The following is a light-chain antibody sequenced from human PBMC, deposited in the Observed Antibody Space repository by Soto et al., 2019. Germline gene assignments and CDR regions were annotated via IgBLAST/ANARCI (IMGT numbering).Light chain of an antibody. CDR1: QSVSGSY. J-gene: IGKJ1*01. Sequence: EIVLTQSPGTLSLSPGERATLSCRASQSVSGSYLAWYQQKPGQAPRLLIYGASSRATGIPDRFSGSGSGTDFTLTISRLEPDDFAVYYCQQYSRTPRTFGQGTKVEIK. V-gene: IGKV3-20*01. CDR2: GAS. CDR3: QQYSRTPRT.